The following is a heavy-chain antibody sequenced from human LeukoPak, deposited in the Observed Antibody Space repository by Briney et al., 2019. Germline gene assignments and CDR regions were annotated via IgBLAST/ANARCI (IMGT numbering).Heavy chain of an antibody. CDR1: GFTFSTYP. J-gene: IGHJ4*02. D-gene: IGHD3-3*01. CDR3: VKRGSDGGPYFFDY. CDR2: ISKEGSNK. Sequence: GGSLRLSCGASGFTFSTYPMHWVRQAPGKGLEWVAAISKEGSNKYYADSVKGRYTISRDSSKNMLYLEMNSLRGEDTAVYYCVKRGSDGGPYFFDYWGQGALVTVSS. V-gene: IGHV3-30*18.